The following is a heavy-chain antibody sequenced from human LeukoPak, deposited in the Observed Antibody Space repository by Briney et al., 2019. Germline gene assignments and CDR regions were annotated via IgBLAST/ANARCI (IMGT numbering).Heavy chain of an antibody. J-gene: IGHJ4*02. CDR3: ARSVAASRDY. V-gene: IGHV3-20*04. CDR1: GFTFDEYG. Sequence: GSLRLSCAASGFTFDEYGMSWVRQGPGKGLEWVSGINWNGGSTGYADSVKGRFTISRDNAKNSLYLQMNSLRAEDTALYYCARSVAASRDYWGQGTLVTVSS. D-gene: IGHD2-15*01. CDR2: INWNGGST.